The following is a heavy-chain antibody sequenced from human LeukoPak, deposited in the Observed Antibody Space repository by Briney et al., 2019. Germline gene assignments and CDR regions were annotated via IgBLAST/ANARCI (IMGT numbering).Heavy chain of an antibody. V-gene: IGHV1-2*02. CDR3: ATDRAFSSGWYNYYYYGMDV. J-gene: IGHJ6*02. Sequence: ASVKVSCKASGYTFTGYYMHWVRQAPGQGLEWMGWINPNSGGTNYAQKFQGRVTMTRDTSTDTAYMELSSLRSEDTAVYYCATDRAFSSGWYNYYYYGMDVWGQGTTVTVSS. CDR2: INPNSGGT. CDR1: GYTFTGYY. D-gene: IGHD6-19*01.